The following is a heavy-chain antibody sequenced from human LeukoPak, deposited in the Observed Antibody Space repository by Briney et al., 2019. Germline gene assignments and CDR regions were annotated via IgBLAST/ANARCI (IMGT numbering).Heavy chain of an antibody. Sequence: GGSLRLSCAASGFTFSSYSMNWVRQAPGKGLEWVSSISSSSSYIYYADSVKGRFTISRDNAKNSLYLQMYSLRAEDTAVYYCARSALRCSGGSCYYSDYWGQGTLVTVSS. CDR3: ARSALRCSGGSCYYSDY. CDR1: GFTFSSYS. D-gene: IGHD2-15*01. V-gene: IGHV3-21*01. J-gene: IGHJ4*02. CDR2: ISSSSSYI.